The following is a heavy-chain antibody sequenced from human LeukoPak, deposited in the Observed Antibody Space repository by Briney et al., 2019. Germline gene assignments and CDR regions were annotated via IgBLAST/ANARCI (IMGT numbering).Heavy chain of an antibody. D-gene: IGHD2-15*01. CDR1: GFTFSYYG. CDR3: ARDFGGV. J-gene: IGHJ6*02. CDR2: ISTDGSNK. Sequence: GGSLRLSCAASGFTFSYYGLHWVRQAPGKGLEWVALISTDGSNKNYADSVKGRFTISRDNSKNTLYLQMNSLRAEDTAVYYCARDFGGVWGQGTTVTVSS. V-gene: IGHV3-30*03.